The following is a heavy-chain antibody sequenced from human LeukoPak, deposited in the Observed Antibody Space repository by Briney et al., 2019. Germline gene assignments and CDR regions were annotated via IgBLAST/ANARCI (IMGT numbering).Heavy chain of an antibody. CDR1: GFTFRNYW. Sequence: GGSLRLSCAASGFTFRNYWMSWVRQVPGTGLELVANIKHDGSDRNYVTSVRGRFTISRDNAESSLYLQMNSLRAEDTAVYYCVRNLAVAGTCFDSWGQGTLVTVSS. CDR2: IKHDGSDR. CDR3: VRNLAVAGTCFDS. J-gene: IGHJ4*02. D-gene: IGHD6-19*01. V-gene: IGHV3-7*03.